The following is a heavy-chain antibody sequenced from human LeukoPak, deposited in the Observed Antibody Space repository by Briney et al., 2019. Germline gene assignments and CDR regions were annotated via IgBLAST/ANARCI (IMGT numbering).Heavy chain of an antibody. CDR1: GGSISSSSYY. Sequence: SETLSLTCTVSGGSISSSSYYWGWIRQPPGKGLEWIGSIYYSGSTYYNPSLKSRVTISVDTSKNQFSLKLSSVTAADTAVYYCARRYDFRPFDYWGQGTLVTVSS. V-gene: IGHV4-39*01. CDR2: IYYSGST. D-gene: IGHD3-3*01. CDR3: ARRYDFRPFDY. J-gene: IGHJ4*02.